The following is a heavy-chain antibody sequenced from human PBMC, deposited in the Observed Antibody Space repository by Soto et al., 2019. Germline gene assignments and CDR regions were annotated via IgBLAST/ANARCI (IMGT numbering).Heavy chain of an antibody. J-gene: IGHJ3*02. CDR1: GGSISSYY. CDR2: IYYSGST. Sequence: SETLSLTCTVSGGSISSYYWSWIRQPPGKGLEWIGYIYYSGSTNYNPSLKSRVTISVDTSKNQFSLKLSSVTAADTAVYYCARLLDYDSSGPHDAFDIWGQGTMVTVS. CDR3: ARLLDYDSSGPHDAFDI. V-gene: IGHV4-59*08. D-gene: IGHD3-22*01.